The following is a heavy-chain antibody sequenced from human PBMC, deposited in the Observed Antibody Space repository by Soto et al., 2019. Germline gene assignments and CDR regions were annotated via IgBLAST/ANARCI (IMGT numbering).Heavy chain of an antibody. CDR2: CTPSSSSI. V-gene: IGHV3-21*01. J-gene: IGHJ4*02. D-gene: IGHD6-13*01. CDR1: GFTFKLYT. Sequence: GGSLRLSCAASGFTFKLYTMHWVRQAPGKGLEWVSFCTPSSSSISYADSVEGRFTISRDNARNSLYLQIHNLRAEDTAVYYCARDAASSLDHWGQGTLVTV. CDR3: ARDAASSLDH.